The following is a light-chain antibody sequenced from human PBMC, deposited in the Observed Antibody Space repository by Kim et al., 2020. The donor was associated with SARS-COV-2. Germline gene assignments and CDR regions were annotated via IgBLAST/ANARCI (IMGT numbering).Light chain of an antibody. V-gene: IGLV3-27*01. Sequence: VSPGQTARITCSGDVLAKRYARWVQQKPGQAPVLVIYKDSERPSGIPERFSGSSSGTTVTLTISGAQVEDEADYYCYSAADNIGVFGGGTQLTVL. CDR3: YSAADNIGV. CDR2: KDS. CDR1: VLAKRY. J-gene: IGLJ3*02.